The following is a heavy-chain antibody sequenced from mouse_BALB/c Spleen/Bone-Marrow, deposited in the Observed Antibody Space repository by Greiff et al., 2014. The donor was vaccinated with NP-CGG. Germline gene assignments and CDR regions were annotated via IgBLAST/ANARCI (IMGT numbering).Heavy chain of an antibody. CDR3: ARSSFLRSYFDY. J-gene: IGHJ2*01. CDR2: INPSTGYT. Sequence: LQESGAELARPGASVKMSCKASGYTFTSYTMHWVKERPGQGLEWIGYINPSTGYTNYNQKFKDKATLTADESSSTAYMQLSSLTSEDSAVYYCARSSFLRSYFDYWGQGTTLTVSS. D-gene: IGHD1-2*01. CDR1: GYTFTSYT. V-gene: IGHV1-4*01.